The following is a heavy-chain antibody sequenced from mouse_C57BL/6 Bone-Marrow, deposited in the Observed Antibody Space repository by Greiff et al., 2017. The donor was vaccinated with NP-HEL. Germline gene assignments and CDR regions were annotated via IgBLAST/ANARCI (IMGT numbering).Heavy chain of an antibody. CDR2: IDPETGGT. J-gene: IGHJ1*03. D-gene: IGHD1-1*01. CDR3: PYYYGSSDWYFDV. Sequence: QVQLQQSGAELVRPGASVTLSCKASGYTFTDYEMHWVKQIPVHGLEWIGAIDPETGGTAYNQKFKGKAILTADKSSSTAYMELRSLTSEDSAVYYCPYYYGSSDWYFDVWGTGTTVTVSS. V-gene: IGHV1-15*01. CDR1: GYTFTDYE.